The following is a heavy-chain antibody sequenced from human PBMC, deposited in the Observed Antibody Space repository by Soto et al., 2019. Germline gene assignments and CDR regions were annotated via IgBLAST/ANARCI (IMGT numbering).Heavy chain of an antibody. CDR1: GGSISSYY. D-gene: IGHD2-2*01. Sequence: SETLSLTCTVSGGSISSYYWSWIRQPPGKGLEWIGYIYYSGSTNYNPSLKSRVTISVDTSKNQFSLKLNSVTAADTAVYYCARGTVVVPAYWFDPWGQGTPVTVSS. CDR2: IYYSGST. CDR3: ARGTVVVPAYWFDP. V-gene: IGHV4-59*08. J-gene: IGHJ5*02.